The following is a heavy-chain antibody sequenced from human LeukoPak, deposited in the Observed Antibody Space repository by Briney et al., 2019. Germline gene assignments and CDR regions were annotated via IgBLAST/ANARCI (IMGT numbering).Heavy chain of an antibody. J-gene: IGHJ3*01. CDR3: ARSLRPATAFDL. Sequence: SGGSLRLSCAASVFTFSIYAVSWVRQSRGKAVEWVSSISGRGCSTYYGHSGKGLLTISRHNSKNLLYLQMNSLRAEDTDVYNCARSLRPATAFDLWGQGTMVTVSS. CDR1: VFTFSIYA. V-gene: IGHV3-23*02. CDR2: ISGRGCST. D-gene: IGHD6-25*01.